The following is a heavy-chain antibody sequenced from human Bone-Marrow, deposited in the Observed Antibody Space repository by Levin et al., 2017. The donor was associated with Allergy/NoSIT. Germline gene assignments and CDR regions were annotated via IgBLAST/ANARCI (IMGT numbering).Heavy chain of an antibody. CDR1: GFTFSSYW. V-gene: IGHV3-74*01. CDR2: VNSDERNT. CDR3: ARSTWGYLGYYDS. D-gene: IGHD2-21*01. J-gene: IGHJ4*02. Sequence: GGSLRLSCTVSGFTFSSYWMHWVRQVPGKGLVWVSRVNSDERNTDYADSVEGRFTISRDNAKNTLYLDMNNVKAEDAGVYFCARSTWGYLGYYDSWGQGIQVTVSS.